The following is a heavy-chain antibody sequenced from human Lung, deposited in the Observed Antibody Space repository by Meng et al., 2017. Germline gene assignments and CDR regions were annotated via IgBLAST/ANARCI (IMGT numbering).Heavy chain of an antibody. CDR1: GFTFSTHW. CDR3: ARGGVTTDD. J-gene: IGHJ4*02. CDR2: ITGDGSST. V-gene: IGHV3-74*01. Sequence: EVQLVESGGGLVQPGGSLRLSCAASGFTFSTHWMHWVRQAPGKGLEWVSRITGDGSSTIYADSVQGRFTMSRDNAKNTLSLQMNSLRAEDTAVYYCARGGVTTDDWGQGTVVTVSS. D-gene: IGHD4-17*01.